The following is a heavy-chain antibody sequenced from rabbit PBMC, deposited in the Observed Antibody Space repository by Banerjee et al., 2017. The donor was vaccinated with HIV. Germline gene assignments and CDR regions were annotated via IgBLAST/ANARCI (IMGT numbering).Heavy chain of an antibody. CDR3: ARDIYGGVGYAYAKFFNL. D-gene: IGHD6-1*01. Sequence: QEQLEESGGDLVKPEGSLTLTCTASGFSFSSSYWICWVRQAPGKGLEWIACIYTGSGSTYYASWAKGRFTISKTSSTAVTLQSTSLTAADTATYFCARDIYGGVGYAYAKFFNLWGPGTLVTVS. V-gene: IGHV1S45*01. CDR2: IYTGSGST. CDR1: GFSFSSSYW. J-gene: IGHJ4*01.